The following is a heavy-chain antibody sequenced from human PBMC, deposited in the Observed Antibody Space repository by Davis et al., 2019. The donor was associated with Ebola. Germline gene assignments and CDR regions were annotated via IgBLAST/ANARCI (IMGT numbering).Heavy chain of an antibody. CDR2: ISWNSGII. CDR1: GFTFDDYA. Sequence: SLKISCAASGFTFDDYAMHWVRQAPGKGLEWVSGISWNSGIIGYVDSVKGRFTISRDNAKNSLYLQMNSLRAEDTAVYYCARESGPAHFDYWGQGTLVTVSS. J-gene: IGHJ4*02. D-gene: IGHD1-1*01. CDR3: ARESGPAHFDY. V-gene: IGHV3-9*01.